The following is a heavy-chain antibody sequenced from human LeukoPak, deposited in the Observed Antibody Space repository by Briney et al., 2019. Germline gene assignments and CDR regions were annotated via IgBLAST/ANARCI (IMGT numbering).Heavy chain of an antibody. CDR3: ARHSGSFYGQYDY. D-gene: IGHD1-26*01. J-gene: IGHJ4*02. V-gene: IGHV4-39*01. CDR1: GGSISSNSYY. Sequence: PSETLSLTCTVSGGSISSNSYYWGWIRQPPGKGLEWIGTIYYSGTTYYNPSLKSRVSISVDTSKNQSSLKLTSVTAADTAVYYCARHSGSFYGQYDYWGQGTLVTVSS. CDR2: IYYSGTT.